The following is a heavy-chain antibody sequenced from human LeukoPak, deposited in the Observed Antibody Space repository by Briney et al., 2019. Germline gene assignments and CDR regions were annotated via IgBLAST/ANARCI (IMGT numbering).Heavy chain of an antibody. V-gene: IGHV3-74*01. CDR2: INSDGSST. CDR1: GFTFSSYW. D-gene: IGHD1-26*01. Sequence: PGGSLRLSCAASGFTFSSYWMHWVRQAPGQGLVWVSRINSDGSSTSYADSVKGRFTISRDNAKNTLYLQMNSLRAEDTAVYYGARDPVGMKPAWGQGTLVTVSS. J-gene: IGHJ5*02. CDR3: ARDPVGMKPA.